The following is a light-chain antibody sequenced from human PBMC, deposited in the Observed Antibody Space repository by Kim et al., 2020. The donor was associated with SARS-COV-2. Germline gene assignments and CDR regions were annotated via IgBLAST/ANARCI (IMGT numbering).Light chain of an antibody. CDR2: AAF. CDR1: QAISNS. Sequence: DIQMTQSPSSLSASVGDRVTLTCRASQAISNSVAWYQQKPGTAPKLLLSAAFRLESGVPARFSGSGSGADYSLTINSLQPEDFATYYCQQYYGTPRTFGQGTKVDIK. J-gene: IGKJ1*01. CDR3: QQYYGTPRT. V-gene: IGKV1-NL1*01.